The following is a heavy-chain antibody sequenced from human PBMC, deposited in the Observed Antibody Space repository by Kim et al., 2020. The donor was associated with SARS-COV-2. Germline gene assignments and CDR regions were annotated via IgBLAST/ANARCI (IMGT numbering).Heavy chain of an antibody. CDR2: ITSDGSST. D-gene: IGHD6-13*01. J-gene: IGHJ4*02. CDR1: GFTFSNYW. CDR3: VRALGAAAGY. Sequence: GGSLRLSCAASGFTFSNYWMHWVRRAPGKGLVWVSHITSDGSSTSYADSVKGRFTISRDNAKNTLYLQMTSLRADDTAVYYCVRALGAAAGYWGQGTLVTVSS. V-gene: IGHV3-74*01.